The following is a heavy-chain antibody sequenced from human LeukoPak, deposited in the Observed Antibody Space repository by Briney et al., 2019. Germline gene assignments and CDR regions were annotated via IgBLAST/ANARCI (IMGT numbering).Heavy chain of an antibody. CDR2: ISNSSIYI. V-gene: IGHV3-21*01. CDR3: ATPVLKGGSV. CDR1: GFTFRIYS. J-gene: IGHJ4*02. D-gene: IGHD2/OR15-2a*01. Sequence: GGSLRLSCAASGFTFRIYSMKWGRHAPGRGRGWVLAISNSSIYISYADSARRRFTVSRDNAENSLYLQKNSVRAEDTAVYYCATPVLKGGSVWGQGTLVTVSS.